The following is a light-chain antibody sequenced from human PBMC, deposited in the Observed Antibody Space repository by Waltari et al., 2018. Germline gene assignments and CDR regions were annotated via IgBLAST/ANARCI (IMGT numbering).Light chain of an antibody. CDR1: QDFNSH. Sequence: DIQMTQSPSSLSASVGDTVTITCRASQDFNSHLNWFQQRPGKAPQLLIFAATTLQNGVPSRFSGSGSGTEFALTISSLQPEDFAVYYCLHHNAYPLTFGGGTKVEIK. CDR3: LHHNAYPLT. V-gene: IGKV1-17*01. J-gene: IGKJ4*01. CDR2: AAT.